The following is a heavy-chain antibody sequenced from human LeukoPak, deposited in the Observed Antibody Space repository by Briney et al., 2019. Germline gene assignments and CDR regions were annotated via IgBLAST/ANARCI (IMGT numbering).Heavy chain of an antibody. V-gene: IGHV3-21*01. J-gene: IGHJ4*02. CDR1: GFTFSSFS. CDR3: ARVQKQWLVRGFDY. Sequence: GGSLRLSCAASGFTFSSFSMNWVRQAPGKGLEWVSSISSSSTYIYYADSVKGRFTISRDNAKNSLYLQMNSLRAEDTAVYYCARVQKQWLVRGFDYWGQGTLVTVSS. D-gene: IGHD6-19*01. CDR2: ISSSSTYI.